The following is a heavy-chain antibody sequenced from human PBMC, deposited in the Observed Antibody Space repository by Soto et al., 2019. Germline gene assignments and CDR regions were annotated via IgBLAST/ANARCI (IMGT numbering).Heavy chain of an antibody. D-gene: IGHD1-1*01. CDR2: LYDLDGS. CDR1: GFTISGKKY. J-gene: IGHJ3*01. V-gene: IGHV3-53*01. CDR3: ATWHEREHAYDV. Sequence: DVRLVESGGGLIQPGGSLRLSCAASGFTISGKKYVAWVRQAPGKGLEWVSALYDLDGSFYAASVKGRFTTSSDSSKTTVYLRMNDLRPDDTAVYYCATWHEREHAYDVWGQGTTVTVSS.